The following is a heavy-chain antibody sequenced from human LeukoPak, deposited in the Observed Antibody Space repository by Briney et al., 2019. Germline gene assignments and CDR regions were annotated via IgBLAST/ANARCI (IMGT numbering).Heavy chain of an antibody. CDR2: INHSGST. J-gene: IGHJ6*03. V-gene: IGHV4-34*01. CDR3: ARELGSSTSRKIYMDV. CDR1: GGSFSGYY. D-gene: IGHD2-2*01. Sequence: PSETLSLTCAVYGGSFSGYYWSWIRQPPGKGLEWIGEINHSGSTNYNPSLKSRVTISVDTSKTQFSLKLSSVTAADTAVYYCARELGSSTSRKIYMDVWGKGTTVTVSS.